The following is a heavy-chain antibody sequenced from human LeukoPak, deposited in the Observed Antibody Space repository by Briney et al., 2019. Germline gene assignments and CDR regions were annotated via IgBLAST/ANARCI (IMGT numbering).Heavy chain of an antibody. CDR2: ISSDGHVE. D-gene: IGHD3-9*01. J-gene: IGHJ4*02. V-gene: IGHV3-48*03. CDR1: GFSFSSHE. CDR3: AGDTLNGPFVISLDY. Sequence: GGSLRLSCAASGFSFSSHEMNWVRQAPGKGLEWVSHISSDGHVENSVDSVRGRFTMSSDNEKNFLFLQISGLRAHDPAFFCCAGDTLNGPFVISLDYWGQGAMATVSS.